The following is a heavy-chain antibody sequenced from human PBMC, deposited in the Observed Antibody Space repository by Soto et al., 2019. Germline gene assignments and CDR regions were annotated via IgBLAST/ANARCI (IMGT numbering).Heavy chain of an antibody. V-gene: IGHV1-46*01. Sequence: ASVHVSCKTSGYTFTNYYMHWVRQAPGQGLEWMGVINPSGGSTTYAQKFQGRVTMTRDTSTSTVYMELSSLISEDTTEYYCATEASKYYGMDVWGQGTTVTVSS. J-gene: IGHJ6*02. CDR1: GYTFTNYY. D-gene: IGHD6-6*01. CDR3: ATEASKYYGMDV. CDR2: INPSGGST.